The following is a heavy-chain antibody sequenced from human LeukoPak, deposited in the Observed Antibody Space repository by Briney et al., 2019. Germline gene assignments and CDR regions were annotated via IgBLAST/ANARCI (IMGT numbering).Heavy chain of an antibody. CDR1: GFTFSSYA. J-gene: IGHJ3*02. Sequence: GGSLRLSXAASGFTFSSYAMSWVRQAPGKGLEWVSAISGSGGSTYYADSVKGRFTISRDNSKNTLYLQMNSLRAEDTAVYYCAKGGRFLEWLLYDAFDIWGQGTMVTVSS. V-gene: IGHV3-23*01. CDR2: ISGSGGST. CDR3: AKGGRFLEWLLYDAFDI. D-gene: IGHD3-3*01.